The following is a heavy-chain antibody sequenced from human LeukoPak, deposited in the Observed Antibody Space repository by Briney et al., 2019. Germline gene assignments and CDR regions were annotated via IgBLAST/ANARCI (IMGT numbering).Heavy chain of an antibody. V-gene: IGHV3-21*01. J-gene: IGHJ5*02. D-gene: IGHD3-10*01. Sequence: GGSLRLSCAASGFTFSSYSMNWVRQAPGKGLEWVSSISSSSSYIYYADSVKGRFTISRDNAKNSLYLQMNSLRAEDTAVYYCARDRNYGNWFDPRGQGTLVTVSS. CDR2: ISSSSSYI. CDR3: ARDRNYGNWFDP. CDR1: GFTFSSYS.